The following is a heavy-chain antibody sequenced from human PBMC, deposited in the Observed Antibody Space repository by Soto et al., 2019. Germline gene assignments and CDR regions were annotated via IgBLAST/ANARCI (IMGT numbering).Heavy chain of an antibody. J-gene: IGHJ4*02. CDR3: ARGSGWSWFDY. V-gene: IGHV6-1*01. CDR2: IYYRSKWYN. Sequence: SQTLSLTCAISGDSVSSNSVAWNWIRQSPSRGLEWLGRIYYRSKWYNEYAVSVKSRIIINPDTSKNQFSLQLKSVTLEDTAVYYCARGSGWSWFDYWIQGTLVTVSS. CDR1: GDSVSSNSVA. D-gene: IGHD6-19*01.